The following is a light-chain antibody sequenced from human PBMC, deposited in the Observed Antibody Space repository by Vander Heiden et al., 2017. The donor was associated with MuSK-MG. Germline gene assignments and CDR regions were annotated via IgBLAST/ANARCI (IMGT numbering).Light chain of an antibody. Sequence: AIRMTQSPSSFSASTGDRVTITCRASQGINSYLAWYQQKPGRAPKLLIYDASTLQSGVPSRFSGSGSGTDFTLTISSLQPEGFATYYCQQYSNYPYAFGQGTKLEIK. J-gene: IGKJ2*01. CDR2: DAS. CDR1: QGINSY. V-gene: IGKV1-8*01. CDR3: QQYSNYPYA.